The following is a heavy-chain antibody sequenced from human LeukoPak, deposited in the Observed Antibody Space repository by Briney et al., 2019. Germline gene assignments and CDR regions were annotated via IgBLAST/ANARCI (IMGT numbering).Heavy chain of an antibody. CDR1: GASISSYY. Sequence: PSETLSLTCTVSGASISSYYWSWIRQPAGKGLEWIGRIYISGSTNYNPSLKSRVTMSVDTSKNQFSLKLSSVTAADTAVYYCARDQLRFPQKLDPWGQGTLVTVSS. D-gene: IGHD5-12*01. V-gene: IGHV4-4*07. CDR3: ARDQLRFPQKLDP. J-gene: IGHJ5*02. CDR2: IYISGST.